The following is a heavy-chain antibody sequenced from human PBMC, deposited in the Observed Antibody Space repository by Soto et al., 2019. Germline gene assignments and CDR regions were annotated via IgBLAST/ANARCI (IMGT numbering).Heavy chain of an antibody. CDR3: ARDRRGGTTVTSYYYGMDV. CDR1: GGSISSYY. D-gene: IGHD4-17*01. CDR2: IYYSGST. V-gene: IGHV4-59*01. J-gene: IGHJ6*02. Sequence: QVQLQESGPGLVKPSETLSLTCTVSGGSISSYYWSWIRQPPGKGLEWIGYIYYSGSTNYNPSLKSRVTISVDTAKNQFSLKLSSVTAADTAVYYGARDRRGGTTVTSYYYGMDVWGQGTTVTVSS.